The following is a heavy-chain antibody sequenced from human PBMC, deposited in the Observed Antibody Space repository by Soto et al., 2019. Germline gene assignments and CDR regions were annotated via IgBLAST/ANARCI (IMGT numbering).Heavy chain of an antibody. CDR1: GYTFTSYA. V-gene: IGHV1-3*01. D-gene: IGHD1-26*01. CDR2: INAGNGNT. CDR3: AVVGATPRGYFDL. J-gene: IGHJ2*01. Sequence: ASVKVSCKASGYTFTSYAMHWVRQAPGQRLEWMGWINAGNGNTKYSQKFRGRVTITRDTSASTAYMELSSLRSEDTAVYYCAVVGATPRGYFDLWGRGTLVTVSS.